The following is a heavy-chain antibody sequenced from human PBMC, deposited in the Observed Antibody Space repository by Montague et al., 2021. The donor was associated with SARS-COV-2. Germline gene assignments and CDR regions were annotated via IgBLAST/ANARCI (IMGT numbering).Heavy chain of an antibody. Sequence: SETLSLTCTVYGGSLSDYYWSWIRQPPGKGLEWIGEINHSGSTNYNPSLKSRVTISVDTSKNQFSLKLSSVTAADTAVYYCASVPTVTTYYYYYYGMDVWGQGTTVTVS. V-gene: IGHV4-34*01. J-gene: IGHJ6*02. CDR3: ASVPTVTTYYYYYYGMDV. D-gene: IGHD4-17*01. CDR1: GGSLSDYY. CDR2: INHSGST.